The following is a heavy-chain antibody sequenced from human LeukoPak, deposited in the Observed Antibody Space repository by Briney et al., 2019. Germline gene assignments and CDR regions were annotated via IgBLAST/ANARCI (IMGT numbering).Heavy chain of an antibody. V-gene: IGHV5-51*01. CDR3: TRRRVTYSNSSGRSRYYFDY. Sequence: GESLKISCKGSGYSFTSYWISWVRQMPGKGLEWMGIIYPGDSDRRYSPSFQGQVTMSADKSISTAYLQWSSLKASDTAMYFCTRRRVTYSNSSGRSRYYFDYWGQGTLVTVSS. D-gene: IGHD6-6*01. CDR2: IYPGDSDR. J-gene: IGHJ4*02. CDR1: GYSFTSYW.